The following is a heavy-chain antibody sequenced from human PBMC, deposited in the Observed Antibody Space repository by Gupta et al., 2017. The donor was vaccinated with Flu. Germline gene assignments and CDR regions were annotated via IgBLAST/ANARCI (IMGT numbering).Heavy chain of an antibody. CDR3: AKEKDYDSSGFTY. V-gene: IGHV3-9*01. CDR2: IDWNSGRM. CDR1: AFSFGNYV. Sequence: EVQLVESGGGLVQPGGSLRLSCAASAFSFGNYVIHWVRQAPGKGLEWVSGIDWNSGRMNEADSVKGRLDISGDSAKTYVFLQMNSRRPEDTAFYYCAKEKDYDSSGFTYWGQGTLVTGSS. D-gene: IGHD3-22*01. J-gene: IGHJ4*02.